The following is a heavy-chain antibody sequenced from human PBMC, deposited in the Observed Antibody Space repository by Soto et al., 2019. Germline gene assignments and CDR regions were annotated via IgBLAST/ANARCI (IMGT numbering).Heavy chain of an antibody. CDR1: GYSFTSYW. CDR2: IYPGDSDT. J-gene: IGHJ6*02. CDR3: ARRDRHYGSGSYYGMDV. D-gene: IGHD3-10*01. Sequence: GESLKISCKGSGYSFTSYWIGWVRQMPGKGLEWMGIIYPGDSDTRYSPSFQGQVTISADKSISTAYLQWSSLKASDTAMYYSARRDRHYGSGSYYGMDVWGQGTTVTVSS. V-gene: IGHV5-51*01.